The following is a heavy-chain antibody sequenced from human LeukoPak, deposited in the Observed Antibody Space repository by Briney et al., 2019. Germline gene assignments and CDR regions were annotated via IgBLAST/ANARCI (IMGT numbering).Heavy chain of an antibody. D-gene: IGHD3-9*01. CDR3: ARDSYDILTGAHFDY. J-gene: IGHJ4*02. CDR1: GYTFTSYG. CDR2: ISAYNGNT. V-gene: IGHV1-18*01. Sequence: ASVTVSCTASGYTFTSYGISWVRQAPGQGLEWMGWISAYNGNTNYAQKLQGRVTMTTDTSTSTAYMELRSLRSDDTAVYYCARDSYDILTGAHFDYWGQGTLVTVSS.